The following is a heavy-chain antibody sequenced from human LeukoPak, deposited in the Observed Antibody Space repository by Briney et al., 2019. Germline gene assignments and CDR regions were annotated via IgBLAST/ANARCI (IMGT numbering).Heavy chain of an antibody. CDR2: INHSGST. Sequence: PSETLSLTCAVYGGSFSGYYWSWIRQPPGKGLEWIGEINHSGSTYYNPSLKSRVTISVDRSKNQFSLKLSSVTAADTAVYYCARGLEGVDDAFDIWGQGTMVTVSS. V-gene: IGHV4-34*01. CDR3: ARGLEGVDDAFDI. D-gene: IGHD3-10*01. CDR1: GGSFSGYY. J-gene: IGHJ3*02.